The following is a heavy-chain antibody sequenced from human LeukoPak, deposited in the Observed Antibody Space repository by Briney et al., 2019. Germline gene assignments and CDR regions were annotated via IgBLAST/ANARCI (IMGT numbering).Heavy chain of an antibody. V-gene: IGHV3-7*01. D-gene: IGHD5-12*01. Sequence: GGSLRLSCAASGFTVSSNYMSWVRQAPGKGLEWVANLDGDGTGEGYADSVKGRFTISRDNAKNSLYLQMNSLRVDDTAVYYCTMNSGYYRIDYWGQGSLVTVPS. CDR3: TMNSGYYRIDY. CDR1: GFTVSSNY. J-gene: IGHJ4*02. CDR2: LDGDGTGE.